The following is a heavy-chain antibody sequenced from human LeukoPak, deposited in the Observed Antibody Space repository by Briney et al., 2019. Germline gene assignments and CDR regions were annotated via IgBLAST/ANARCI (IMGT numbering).Heavy chain of an antibody. CDR3: ARGFRRYSSSSFAY. CDR2: MNPNSGNT. Sequence: GASVKVSCKASGYTFTSYDINWVRQATGQGLEWMGWMNPNSGNTGYAQKFQGRVPMTRNTSISTAYMELSSLRSEDTAVYYCARGFRRYSSSSFAYWGQGTLVTVSS. V-gene: IGHV1-8*01. J-gene: IGHJ4*02. CDR1: GYTFTSYD. D-gene: IGHD6-6*01.